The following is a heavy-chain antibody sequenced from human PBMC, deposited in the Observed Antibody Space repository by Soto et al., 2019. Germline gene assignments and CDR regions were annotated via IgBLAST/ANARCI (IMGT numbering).Heavy chain of an antibody. V-gene: IGHV4-34*01. D-gene: IGHD3-10*01. CDR3: ARGGLLWFGESVWWFDP. CDR1: GGSFSGYY. CDR2: INHSGST. Sequence: PSETLSLTCAVYGGSFSGYYWSWIRQPPGKGLEWIGEINHSGSTNYNPSLKSRVTISVDTSKNQFSLKLSSVTAADTAVYYCARGGLLWFGESVWWFDPWGQGTLVTVSS. J-gene: IGHJ5*02.